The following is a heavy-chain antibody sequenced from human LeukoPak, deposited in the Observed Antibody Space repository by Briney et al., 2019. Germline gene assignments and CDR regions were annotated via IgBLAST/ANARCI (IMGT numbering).Heavy chain of an antibody. CDR2: IYYSGSA. D-gene: IGHD3-22*01. CDR1: GGSVTNNDYY. Sequence: SQTLSLTCTVSGGSVTNNDYYWTWIRQPPGKGLEWIGYIYYSGSAYYNPSLESRVTISVDTSKNQFSLKLSSVTAADTAVYYCARHYYDSSGYYYYYYYMDVWGKGTTVTVSS. CDR3: ARHYYDSSGYYYYYYYMDV. V-gene: IGHV4-30-4*08. J-gene: IGHJ6*03.